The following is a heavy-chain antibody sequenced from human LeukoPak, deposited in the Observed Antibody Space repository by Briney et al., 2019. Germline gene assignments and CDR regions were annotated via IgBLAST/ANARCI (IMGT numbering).Heavy chain of an antibody. J-gene: IGHJ6*03. CDR1: GGSISSGSYY. V-gene: IGHV4-61*02. CDR2: IYTSGST. D-gene: IGHD1-26*01. Sequence: SETLSLTCTVSGGSISSGSYYWSWIWQPAGKGLEWIGRIYTSGSTNSNPSLKSRVAISLDTSKNHFSLKLSSVTAADTAVYHCARAKKRSGRSRNFYLDVWGKGTTVTVSS. CDR3: ARAKKRSGRSRNFYLDV.